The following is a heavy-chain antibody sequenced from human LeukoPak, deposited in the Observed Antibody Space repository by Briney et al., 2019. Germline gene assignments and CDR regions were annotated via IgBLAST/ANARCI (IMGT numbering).Heavy chain of an antibody. V-gene: IGHV3-53*04. J-gene: IGHJ3*02. D-gene: IGHD3-16*01. CDR1: GFIVSVNY. CDR2: IYSAGYT. CDR3: ARVILGDYETLDAFDI. Sequence: GGSLRLSCAASGFIVSVNYMSWVRQAPGKGLEWVSIIYSAGYTYYADPVKGRFTTSRHNSENTLYLQMNSLRPEDTAVYYCARVILGDYETLDAFDIWGQGTMVTVCS.